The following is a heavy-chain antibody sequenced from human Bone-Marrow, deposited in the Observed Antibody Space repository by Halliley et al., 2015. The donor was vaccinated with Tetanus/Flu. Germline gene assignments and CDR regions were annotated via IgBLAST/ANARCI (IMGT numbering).Heavy chain of an antibody. CDR2: INRDGSGT. J-gene: IGHJ4*02. CDR3: AKDSYTSPDY. V-gene: IGHV3-74*01. Sequence: KGLVWVSRINRDGSGTTYADSVKGRFTISRDSARNTLYLQMNSLRAEDTAVYYCAKDSYTSPDYWGQGTLVTVSS. D-gene: IGHD2-2*01.